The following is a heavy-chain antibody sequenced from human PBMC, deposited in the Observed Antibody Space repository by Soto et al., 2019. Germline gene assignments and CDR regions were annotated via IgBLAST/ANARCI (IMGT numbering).Heavy chain of an antibody. CDR2: ISGSGGST. CDR1: GFTFSSHA. Sequence: GGSLRLSCAASGFTFSSHAMSWVRQAPGKGLEWVSAISGSGGSTYYADSVKGRFTISRDNSKNTLYLQMNSLRAEDTAVYYCAKGYSYYYYGMDVWGQGTTVTVSS. V-gene: IGHV3-23*01. J-gene: IGHJ6*02. D-gene: IGHD5-18*01. CDR3: AKGYSYYYYGMDV.